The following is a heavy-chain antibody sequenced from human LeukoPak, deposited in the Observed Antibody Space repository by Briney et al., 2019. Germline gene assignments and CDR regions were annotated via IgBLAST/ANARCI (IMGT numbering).Heavy chain of an antibody. D-gene: IGHD3-22*01. V-gene: IGHV3-9*01. CDR3: AKGYDNSGYYYGDALDI. Sequence: GGSLRLSCAHPGFTFQDYAMHGVRQVPGKGLEWVSGISWNSGSFGYANSVKGRFTISRDNAKNSLYLQMNSLRADDTALYHCAKGYDNSGYYYGDALDIWGQGTMVTVSS. J-gene: IGHJ3*02. CDR2: ISWNSGSF. CDR1: GFTFQDYA.